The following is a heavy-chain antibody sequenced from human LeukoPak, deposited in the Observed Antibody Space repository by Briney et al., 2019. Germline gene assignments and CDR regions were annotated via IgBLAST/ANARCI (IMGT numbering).Heavy chain of an antibody. V-gene: IGHV3-7*01. Sequence: GGSLRLTCAASGFTFSSYWMSWVRQAPGKGLEWVANIKQDGSEKYYVDSVKGRFTISRDNAKNSLYLQMNSLRAEDTAVYYCARDQQQLVYYYYYYYMDVWGKGTTVTVSS. CDR2: IKQDGSEK. J-gene: IGHJ6*03. CDR3: ARDQQQLVYYYYYYYMDV. D-gene: IGHD6-13*01. CDR1: GFTFSSYW.